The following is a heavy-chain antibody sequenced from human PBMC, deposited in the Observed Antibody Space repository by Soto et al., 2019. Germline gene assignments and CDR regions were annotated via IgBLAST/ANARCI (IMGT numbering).Heavy chain of an antibody. D-gene: IGHD6-13*01. Sequence: SVKVSCKASGGSLSSYAISWVRQAPGQGLEWMGGIIPIVGTGNYAQNFQGRVTITADESTSTAYMELSSLRSEDTAMYYCARDMRAAGRPGMDVWGQRTTVTVCS. V-gene: IGHV1-69*13. J-gene: IGHJ6*02. CDR1: GGSLSSYA. CDR2: IIPIVGTG. CDR3: ARDMRAAGRPGMDV.